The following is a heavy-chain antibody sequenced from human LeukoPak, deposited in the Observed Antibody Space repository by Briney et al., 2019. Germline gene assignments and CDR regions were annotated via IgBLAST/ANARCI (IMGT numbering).Heavy chain of an antibody. CDR1: GFSFSSYA. Sequence: GRSLRLSCAASGFSFSSYAMNWVRQAPGKGLEWVSVISGSGSSTDNADSVKGRFTISRDNSKSTLYLQMNSLRVEDTAVYYCAKDRGAIRGALDYWGQGTLVTVSS. D-gene: IGHD2-21*01. CDR3: AKDRGAIRGALDY. V-gene: IGHV3-23*01. J-gene: IGHJ4*02. CDR2: ISGSGSST.